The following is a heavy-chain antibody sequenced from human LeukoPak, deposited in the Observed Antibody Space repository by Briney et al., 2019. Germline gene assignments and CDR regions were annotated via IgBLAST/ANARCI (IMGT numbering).Heavy chain of an antibody. D-gene: IGHD2-2*01. V-gene: IGHV3-23*01. J-gene: IGHJ5*02. CDR1: GFTFTSYA. CDR2: ISGSGGTT. Sequence: PGGSLRLSCATSGFTFTSYAFSWVRQAPGKGLEWVSAISGSGGTTYYADSLKGRFTISRDNSKNTLYLQMNSLRAEDTAFYFCARLPTAINGYFDPWGQGALVTVSS. CDR3: ARLPTAINGYFDP.